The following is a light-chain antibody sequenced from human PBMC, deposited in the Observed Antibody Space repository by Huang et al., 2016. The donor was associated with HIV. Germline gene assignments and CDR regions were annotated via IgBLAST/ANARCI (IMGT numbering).Light chain of an antibody. CDR3: QQSYSSSIT. V-gene: IGKV1-39*01. J-gene: IGKJ5*01. CDR1: QVINTY. Sequence: IQLIQSPTSLSASVGDRVRITCRAIQVINTYLNWFQQKPGKAPKLLIYDTSTLHTGVPSRFSGSGSGTEFTLTIRGLQLDDLGTYYCQQSYSSSITFGQGTRL. CDR2: DTS.